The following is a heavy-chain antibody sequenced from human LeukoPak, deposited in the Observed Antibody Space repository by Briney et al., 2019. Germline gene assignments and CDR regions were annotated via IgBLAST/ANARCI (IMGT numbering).Heavy chain of an antibody. D-gene: IGHD3-10*01. CDR2: ISWNSGSI. Sequence: GRSLRLSCAASGFTFDDYAMHWVRQAPGKGLEWVSGISWNSGSIGYADSVKGRFTISRDNSKNTLYLQMNSLRAEDTAVYSCACQRSNFDYWGQGTLVTVSS. V-gene: IGHV3-9*01. CDR3: ACQRSNFDY. J-gene: IGHJ4*02. CDR1: GFTFDDYA.